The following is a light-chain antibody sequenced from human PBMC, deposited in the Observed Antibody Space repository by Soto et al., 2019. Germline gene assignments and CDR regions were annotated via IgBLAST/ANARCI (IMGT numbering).Light chain of an antibody. CDR3: KQYSTYPYI. Sequence: DIQMTQSPSTLSASVGDRVTITCRASQSINRWLAWYQQKPGKAHKLLIYKASSLESGVQSRFSGGGIGTEFSLSIRSLQPDDFATYYCKQYSTYPYIFGQGTKVDIK. CDR2: KAS. CDR1: QSINRW. V-gene: IGKV1-5*03. J-gene: IGKJ2*01.